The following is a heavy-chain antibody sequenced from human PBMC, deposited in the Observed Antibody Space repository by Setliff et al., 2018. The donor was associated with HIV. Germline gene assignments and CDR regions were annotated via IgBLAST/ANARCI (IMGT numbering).Heavy chain of an antibody. CDR2: INPNSGGT. J-gene: IGHJ4*02. CDR1: GYTFTDYS. V-gene: IGHV1-2*02. Sequence: ASVMVSCKTSGYTFTDYSIHWVRQAPGQGLEWMGWINPNSGGTNFAQKFQGRITMTRDTSISTAYMELRRLRSDGTAVYYCAREKYDNSGRPPPTLKYWGPGTLVTVS. CDR3: AREKYDNSGRPPPTLKY. D-gene: IGHD3-22*01.